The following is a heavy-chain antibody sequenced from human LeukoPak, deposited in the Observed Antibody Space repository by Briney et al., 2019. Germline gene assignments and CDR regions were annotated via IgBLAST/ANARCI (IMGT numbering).Heavy chain of an antibody. CDR2: IYPDDSDT. D-gene: IGHD4-17*01. V-gene: IGHV5-51*01. CDR3: ARHYPGGDYFIDY. CDR1: GYSFTSYW. Sequence: GESLKISCKGSGYSFTSYWIGWVRQMPGKGLEWVRIIYPDDSDTRYSPSFQDQVIISADKSISTAYLLWSSLKASDTAMYYCARHYPGGDYFIDYWGQGTLVTVSS. J-gene: IGHJ4*02.